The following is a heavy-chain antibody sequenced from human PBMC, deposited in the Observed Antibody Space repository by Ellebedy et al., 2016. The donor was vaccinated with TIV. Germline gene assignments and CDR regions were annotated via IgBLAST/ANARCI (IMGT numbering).Heavy chain of an antibody. D-gene: IGHD3-16*01. Sequence: PGGSLRLSCAASGFIFSDYVMAWVRQVPGKGLEWVSAMAEYDGRTFYADSVRGRFTISRDNSDNTLFLHMHSLRAEDTAIYYCTKRAENWGFFDYWGQGARVTVSS. V-gene: IGHV3-23*01. CDR2: MAEYDGRT. CDR1: GFIFSDYV. J-gene: IGHJ4*02. CDR3: TKRAENWGFFDY.